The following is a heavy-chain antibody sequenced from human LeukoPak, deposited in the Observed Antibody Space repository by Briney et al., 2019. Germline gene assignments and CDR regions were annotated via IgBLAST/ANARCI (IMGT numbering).Heavy chain of an antibody. D-gene: IGHD6-13*01. CDR1: GFILRDYE. J-gene: IGHJ6*03. Sequence: GGSLRLSCAASGFILRDYEMNWVRQAPGKGVEWLSHISFSGTTIHYADSVKGRFTSYRDNAKNSVYLQMTSLRAEDTALYYCAKDATAVPGTVYMDVWGRGTTVTVSS. CDR3: AKDATAVPGTVYMDV. CDR2: ISFSGTTI. V-gene: IGHV3-48*03.